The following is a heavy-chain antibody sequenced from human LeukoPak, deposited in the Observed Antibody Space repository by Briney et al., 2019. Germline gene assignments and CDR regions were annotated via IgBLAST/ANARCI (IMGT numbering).Heavy chain of an antibody. Sequence: GRSLRLCCAAAGFNFSSYGMHWARQAPGQGLEWVAVIWYGGSNKYYADSVKGRFTISRDNSKNTLYLQMNSLRAEDTAVYYCARDLDVGATAYYYYGMDVWGQGTTVTVSS. CDR3: ARDLDVGATAYYYYGMDV. D-gene: IGHD1-26*01. J-gene: IGHJ6*02. V-gene: IGHV3-33*01. CDR2: IWYGGSNK. CDR1: GFNFSSYG.